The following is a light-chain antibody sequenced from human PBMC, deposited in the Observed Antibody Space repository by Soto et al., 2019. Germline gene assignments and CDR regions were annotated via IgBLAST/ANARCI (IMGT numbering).Light chain of an antibody. CDR3: QHYNSYPIT. V-gene: IGKV1-5*03. J-gene: IGKJ5*01. Sequence: IQMTQSPSTLSASVGDRVTITCRASQSISGSLAWYQQKPGKAPKLLIYKASSLESGVPSRFSGSGSGTEFTLTISSLQPDDFATYYCQHYNSYPITFGQGTRLEI. CDR1: QSISGS. CDR2: KAS.